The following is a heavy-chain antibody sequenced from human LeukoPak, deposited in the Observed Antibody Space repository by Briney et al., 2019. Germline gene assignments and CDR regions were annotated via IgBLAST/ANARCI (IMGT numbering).Heavy chain of an antibody. V-gene: IGHV4-59*01. J-gene: IGHJ5*02. Sequence: PETLSLTCTVSGGSISSYYWSWIRQPPGKGLEWIGYIYYSGRTNYNPSLKSRVTISVDTSKNQFSLKLNSVTAADTAVYYCGRVAVVAAKNWFDPWGQGTLVTVSS. CDR3: GRVAVVAAKNWFDP. D-gene: IGHD2-15*01. CDR2: IYYSGRT. CDR1: GGSISSYY.